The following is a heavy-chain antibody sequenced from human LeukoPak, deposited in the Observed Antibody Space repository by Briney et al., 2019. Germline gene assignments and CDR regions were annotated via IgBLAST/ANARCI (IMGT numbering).Heavy chain of an antibody. J-gene: IGHJ4*02. D-gene: IGHD3-22*01. CDR3: AKRHDSNGPTGYFDS. V-gene: IGHV3-23*01. CDR2: VSGNGGYT. Sequence: PGGSLRLSCAASGFTFSNYAMAWVRQAPEKGLEWVSSVSGNGGYTYYADSVKGRFTISIDNSRNMLYLQMNSLRAEDTAVYYCAKRHDSNGPTGYFDSWGQGTLVTVSS. CDR1: GFTFSNYA.